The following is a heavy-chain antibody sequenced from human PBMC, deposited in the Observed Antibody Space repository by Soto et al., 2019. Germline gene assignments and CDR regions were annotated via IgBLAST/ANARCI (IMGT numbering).Heavy chain of an antibody. J-gene: IGHJ4*02. V-gene: IGHV4-4*07. Sequence: SETLSLTCTVSGGSISSYYWSWIRQPAGKGLEWIGRIYTSGSTNYNPSLKSRVTMSVDTSKNQFSLKLSSVTAADTAVYYCARGMDSSSWSPSVFDYWGQGTLVTVSS. CDR3: ARGMDSSSWSPSVFDY. D-gene: IGHD6-13*01. CDR1: GGSISSYY. CDR2: IYTSGST.